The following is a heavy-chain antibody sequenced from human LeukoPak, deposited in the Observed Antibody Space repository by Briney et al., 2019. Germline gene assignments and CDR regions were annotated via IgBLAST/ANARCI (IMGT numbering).Heavy chain of an antibody. V-gene: IGHV3-30*04. J-gene: IGHJ4*02. D-gene: IGHD1-7*01. CDR2: ISYDGSNK. CDR3: ARERELEIAY. Sequence: AGRSLRLSCAASGFTFSSYAMHWVRQAPGKGLEWVAVISYDGSNKYYADSVKGRFTISRDNSKNTLYLQMNSLRAEDTAVYYCARERELEIAYWGQGTLVTVSS. CDR1: GFTFSSYA.